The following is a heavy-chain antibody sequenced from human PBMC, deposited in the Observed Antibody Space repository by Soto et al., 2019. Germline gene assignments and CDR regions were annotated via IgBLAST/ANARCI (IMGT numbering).Heavy chain of an antibody. J-gene: IGHJ6*02. V-gene: IGHV1-18*01. CDR2: ISACSGST. CDR1: GYTFTSYS. CDR3: ARGSSYDFWSGYRGRIDYYGMDV. Sequence: ASVKVSFKGSGYTFTSYSIGWVGPAPGQGLEWMGWISACSGSTNYAQKFQGRVTMTRDTSTSTVYMELRSLRSEDTAVYYRARGSSYDFWSGYRGRIDYYGMDVWGQGTTVTVSS. D-gene: IGHD3-3*01.